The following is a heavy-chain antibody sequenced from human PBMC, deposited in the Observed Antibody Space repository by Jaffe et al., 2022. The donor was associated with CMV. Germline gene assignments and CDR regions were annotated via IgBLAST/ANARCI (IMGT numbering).Heavy chain of an antibody. CDR1: AGSISSYY. CDR3: ASQSWSRVDRMYYFDY. Sequence: QVQLQESGPGLVKPSETLSLNCTVSAGSISSYYWSWIRQSPEKGLEWIGFVYYSGGTNYNPSFKSRVTMSVDTSKNQVSLKLSSVTAADTAVYYCASQSWSRVDRMYYFDYWGQGTLVTVSS. D-gene: IGHD3-10*01. CDR2: VYYSGGT. V-gene: IGHV4-59*01. J-gene: IGHJ4*02.